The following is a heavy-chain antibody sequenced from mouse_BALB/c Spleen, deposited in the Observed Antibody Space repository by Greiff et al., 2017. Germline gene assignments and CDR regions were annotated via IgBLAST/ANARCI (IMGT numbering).Heavy chain of an antibody. Sequence: EVKLVESGPGLVKPSQSLSLTCTVTGYSITSDYAWNWIRQFPGNKLEWMGYISYSGSTSYNPSLKSRISITRDTSKNQFFLQLNSVTTEDTATYYCARLGIKGWFAYWGQGTLVTVSA. V-gene: IGHV3-2*02. J-gene: IGHJ3*01. CDR3: ARLGIKGWFAY. D-gene: IGHD2-4*01. CDR1: GYSITSDYA. CDR2: ISYSGST.